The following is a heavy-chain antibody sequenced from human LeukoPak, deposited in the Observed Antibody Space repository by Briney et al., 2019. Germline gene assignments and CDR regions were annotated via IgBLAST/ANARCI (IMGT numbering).Heavy chain of an antibody. J-gene: IGHJ4*02. V-gene: IGHV1-2*02. CDR3: ASWDAPGFDY. CDR2: INPKNGGR. D-gene: IGHD1-26*01. CDR1: GYTFTGYY. Sequence: ASVKVSCKASGYTFTGYYMHWVRQAPGQGLEWMGWINPKNGGRSYAQKFQARVTMTTDTSTNTAYMELSSLRFDDTAVYYCASWDAPGFDYWGQGTLVTVPS.